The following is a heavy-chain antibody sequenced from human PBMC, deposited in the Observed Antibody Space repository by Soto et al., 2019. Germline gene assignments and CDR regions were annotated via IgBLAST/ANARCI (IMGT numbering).Heavy chain of an antibody. CDR1: GLTFSNAW. V-gene: IGHV3-15*01. J-gene: IGHJ4*02. D-gene: IGHD2-2*01. CDR2: IRSNTDGGTT. CDR3: NTGSCSGTSCVDY. Sequence: EVKLVESGGGWVKPGASLRLSCAASGLTFSNAWMTWVRQSPGKGPEWVGRIRSNTDGGTTDYAAPVKGRFTISRDDSKNTLDLQMNSLKTEDTALYDCNTGSCSGTSCVDYWGQGTLVTVSS.